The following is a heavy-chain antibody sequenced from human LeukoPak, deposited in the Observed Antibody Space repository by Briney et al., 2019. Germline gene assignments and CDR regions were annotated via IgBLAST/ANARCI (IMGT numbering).Heavy chain of an antibody. Sequence: GESLRLSCAASRFTFSTYSMNWVRQAPGKGLEWVSSISSRSTYIYYADSVKGRFTISRDNAKNSLYLQMNNLRAEDTAMFYCATSMAQDVDAFHIWGQGTMVTVSS. V-gene: IGHV3-21*01. CDR2: ISSRSTYI. CDR1: RFTFSTYS. CDR3: ATSMAQDVDAFHI. D-gene: IGHD2-21*01. J-gene: IGHJ3*02.